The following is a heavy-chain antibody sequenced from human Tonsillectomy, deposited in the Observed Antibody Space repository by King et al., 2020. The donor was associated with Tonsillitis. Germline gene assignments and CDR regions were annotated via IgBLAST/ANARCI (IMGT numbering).Heavy chain of an antibody. Sequence: VQLVESGGGVVQPGRSLRLSCAASGFTFSSYAMHWVRQAPGKGLEWVAVISYDGSNKYYADSVKGRFTISRDNSKNTLYLQMNSLRAEDTAVYYCARDSSGYFAEGWYFDLWARGTLVTVSS. CDR2: ISYDGSNK. V-gene: IGHV3-30-3*01. D-gene: IGHD3-22*01. J-gene: IGHJ2*01. CDR1: GFTFSSYA. CDR3: ARDSSGYFAEGWYFDL.